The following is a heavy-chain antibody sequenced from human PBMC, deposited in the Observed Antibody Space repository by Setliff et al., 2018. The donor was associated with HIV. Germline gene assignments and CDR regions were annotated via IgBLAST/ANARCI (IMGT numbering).Heavy chain of an antibody. CDR1: GFSFSAYY. V-gene: IGHV3-11*01. J-gene: IGHJ6*03. CDR2: ISSPSTM. CDR3: ARDRGDYYYYMDV. Sequence: GSLRLSCTASGFSFSAYYMGWVRQSPGKGLEWIAYISSPSTMFYADYVRGRFTISRDNAKNSLYLQMDRLRVEDTAIYYCARDRGDYYYYMDVWGKGTTVTVSS.